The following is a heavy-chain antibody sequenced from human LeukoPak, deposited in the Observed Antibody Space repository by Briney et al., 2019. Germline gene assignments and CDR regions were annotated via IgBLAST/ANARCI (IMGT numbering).Heavy chain of an antibody. Sequence: GGSLRLCCTASGFTFGDYAMSWVRQAPGKGLKWGGFIRSKAYGGTTEYAASVKGRFTISRDDSKSIAYLQMNSLKTEDTAVYYCTRVRGRLLWFGELLAPTYYYYGMDVWGKGTTVTVSS. CDR2: IRSKAYGGTT. CDR1: GFTFGDYA. V-gene: IGHV3-49*04. CDR3: TRVRGRLLWFGELLAPTYYYYGMDV. J-gene: IGHJ6*04. D-gene: IGHD3-10*01.